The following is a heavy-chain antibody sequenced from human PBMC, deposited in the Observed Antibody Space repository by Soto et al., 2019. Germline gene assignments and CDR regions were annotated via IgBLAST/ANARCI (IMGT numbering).Heavy chain of an antibody. CDR2: ISYDGSNK. V-gene: IGHV3-30*18. J-gene: IGHJ6*02. CDR3: AKDKRPNYYYGMDV. CDR1: GFTFSSYG. Sequence: QVQLVESGGGVVQPGRSLRLSCAASGFTFSSYGMHWVRQAPGKGLGWVAGISYDGSNKYYVDSVKGRFTISRDNSKNTLHLQMNSLRAEDTAVYYCAKDKRPNYYYGMDVWGQGTTVTVSS.